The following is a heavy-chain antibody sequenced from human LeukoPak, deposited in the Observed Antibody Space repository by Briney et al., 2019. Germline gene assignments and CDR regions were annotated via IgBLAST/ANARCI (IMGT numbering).Heavy chain of an antibody. D-gene: IGHD3-10*01. Sequence: SQTLSLTCTVSGGSISSGDYYWSWIRQPPGKGLEWIGYIYYSGSTYYDPSLKSRVTISVDTSKNQFSLKLSSVTAADTAVYYCTRITMVRGPPDYYGMDVWGQGTTVTVSS. CDR1: GGSISSGDYY. J-gene: IGHJ6*02. V-gene: IGHV4-30-4*01. CDR2: IYYSGST. CDR3: TRITMVRGPPDYYGMDV.